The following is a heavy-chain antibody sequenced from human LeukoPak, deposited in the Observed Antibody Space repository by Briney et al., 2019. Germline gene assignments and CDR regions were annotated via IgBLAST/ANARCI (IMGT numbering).Heavy chain of an antibody. D-gene: IGHD2-15*01. CDR1: GGSISSGGYY. J-gene: IGHJ4*02. CDR2: IYYSGST. Sequence: PSQTLSLTCTVSGGSISSGGYYWSWIRQHPGKGLEWIGYIYYSGSTYYNPSLKSRVTISVDTSKNQFSLKLSSVTAADTAVYYCAREGCSGGSCSTTSPYFDYWGQGTLVTVSS. V-gene: IGHV4-31*03. CDR3: AREGCSGGSCSTTSPYFDY.